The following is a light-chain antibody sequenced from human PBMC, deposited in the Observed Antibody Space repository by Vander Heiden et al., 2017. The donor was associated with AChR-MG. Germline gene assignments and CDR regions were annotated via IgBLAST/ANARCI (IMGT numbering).Light chain of an antibody. CDR1: KLEEKY. CDR3: QAWDTRVYVV. CDR2: QDN. Sequence: SYELTQPPSVSVSPGQTASITGYGDKLEEKYTCWYQQKPGQSPVLVIYQDNKRPSGIPARFSGSNSGNTATLTISGTQEMDEADYYCQAWDTRVYVVFGGGTKLTVL. V-gene: IGLV3-1*01. J-gene: IGLJ2*01.